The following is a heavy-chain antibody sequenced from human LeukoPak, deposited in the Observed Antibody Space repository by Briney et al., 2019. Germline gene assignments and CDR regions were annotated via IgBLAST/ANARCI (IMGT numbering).Heavy chain of an antibody. CDR2: ISSSGST. CDR3: ASVAAAGSYDY. D-gene: IGHD6-13*01. Sequence: SETLSLTCTVSGDSISSGDYYWSWIRQPAGKGLEWIGRISSSGSTNYNPSLKSRVTISVDTSKNQFSLKLSSVTAADTAVYYCASVAAAGSYDYWGQGTLVTVSS. J-gene: IGHJ4*02. V-gene: IGHV4-61*02. CDR1: GDSISSGDYY.